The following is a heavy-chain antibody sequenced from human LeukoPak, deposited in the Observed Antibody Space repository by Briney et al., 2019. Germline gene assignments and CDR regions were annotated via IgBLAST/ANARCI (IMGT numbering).Heavy chain of an antibody. D-gene: IGHD5-12*01. CDR2: ISGSGGST. Sequence: GGSLRLSCAASGFTFSSYAMSWVRQAPGKGLEWVSAISGSGGSTYYADSVKGRFTIPRDNSKNTLYLQMNSLRAEDTAVYYCAKDVIVATMRYYFDYWGQGTLVTVSS. V-gene: IGHV3-23*01. CDR1: GFTFSSYA. CDR3: AKDVIVATMRYYFDY. J-gene: IGHJ4*02.